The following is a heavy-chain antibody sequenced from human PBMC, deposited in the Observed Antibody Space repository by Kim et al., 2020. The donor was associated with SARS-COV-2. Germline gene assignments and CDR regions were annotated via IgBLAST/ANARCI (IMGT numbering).Heavy chain of an antibody. CDR1: GGSISSYY. V-gene: IGHV4-59*01. Sequence: SETLSLTCTVSGGSISSYYWSWIRQPPGKGLEWIGYIYYSGSTNYNPSLKSRVTISVDTSKNQFSLKLSSVTAADTAVYYCATTGGDGYKIEYYFDYWGQGTLVTVSS. J-gene: IGHJ4*02. CDR3: ATTGGDGYKIEYYFDY. CDR2: IYYSGST. D-gene: IGHD3-16*01.